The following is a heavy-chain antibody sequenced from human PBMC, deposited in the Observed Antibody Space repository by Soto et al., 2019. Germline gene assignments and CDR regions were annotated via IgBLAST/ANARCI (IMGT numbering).Heavy chain of an antibody. CDR3: ARETGEALDF. V-gene: IGHV1-46*03. CDR1: VYSFIWLY. J-gene: IGHJ3*01. Sequence: ASVTVSCTSSVYSFIWLYIQSVRQGPGQGLEWMGIINPNSSRTTYAQNFQGRVTMTRDTSTSTVYMELSSLRSEDTAMYYCARETGEALDFWGQGTMVTVSS. CDR2: INPNSSRT.